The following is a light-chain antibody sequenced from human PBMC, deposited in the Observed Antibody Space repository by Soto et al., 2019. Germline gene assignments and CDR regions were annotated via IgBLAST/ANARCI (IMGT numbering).Light chain of an antibody. CDR2: AAS. Sequence: DVPMTQSPSSLSASVVDRVTITCLTSQSISTYLNWYQQKPGKAPKLLIYAASSLQSGVPSRFSGSGSGTDFTLTISSLQPDDSATYYCQQSYNKPRKCGQGTKG. CDR3: QQSYNKPRK. CDR1: QSISTY. V-gene: IGKV1-39*01. J-gene: IGKJ1*01.